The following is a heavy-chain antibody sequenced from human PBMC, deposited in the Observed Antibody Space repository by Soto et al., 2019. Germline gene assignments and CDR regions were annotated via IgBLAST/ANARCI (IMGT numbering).Heavy chain of an antibody. J-gene: IGHJ3*02. CDR2: IYYSGST. V-gene: IGHV4-30-4*01. CDR3: ARGVVVDVPGAFDI. D-gene: IGHD2-15*01. CDR1: GGSISSGDYY. Sequence: SETLSLTCTVSGGSISSGDYYWSWIRQPPGKGLEWIGYIYYSGSTYYNPSLKSRVTISVDTSKNQFSLKLSSVTAADTAVYYCARGVVVDVPGAFDIWGQGTMVTVSS.